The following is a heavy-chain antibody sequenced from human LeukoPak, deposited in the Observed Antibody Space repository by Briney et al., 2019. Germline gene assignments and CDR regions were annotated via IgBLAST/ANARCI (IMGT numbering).Heavy chain of an antibody. CDR3: ARLRWLDY. Sequence: GGSLRLSRAASGFTVSSNYMSWVRQAPGKGLEWVSVIYSGGSTYYADSVKGRFTISRDNSKNTLYLQMNSLRAEDTAVYYCARLRWLDYWGQGTLVTVSS. D-gene: IGHD4-23*01. V-gene: IGHV3-53*01. CDR2: IYSGGST. J-gene: IGHJ4*02. CDR1: GFTVSSNY.